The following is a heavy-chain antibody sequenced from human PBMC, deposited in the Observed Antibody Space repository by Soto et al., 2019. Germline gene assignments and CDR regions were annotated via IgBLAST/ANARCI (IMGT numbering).Heavy chain of an antibody. CDR1: GFTFSSYW. J-gene: IGHJ4*02. Sequence: GGSLRLSCAASGFTFSSYWMSWVRQAPGKGLEWVANIKQDGSEKYYVDSVKGRFTISRDNAKNSLYLQMNSLRAEDTAVYYCARVPRERGQLLFDYWGQGTLVTVSS. CDR3: ARVPRERGQLLFDY. CDR2: IKQDGSEK. D-gene: IGHD2-2*01. V-gene: IGHV3-7*01.